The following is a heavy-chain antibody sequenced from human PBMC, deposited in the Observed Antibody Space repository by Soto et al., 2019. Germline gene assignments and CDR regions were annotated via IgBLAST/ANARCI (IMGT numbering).Heavy chain of an antibody. J-gene: IGHJ4*02. V-gene: IGHV3-30*09. CDR2: ISYDGSYK. CDR3: AREYHSSRGGDFSPSFDY. CDR1: GFTFSNYA. Sequence: QVQLVESGGGVVQPGRSLRLSCAVSGFTFSNYAMHWVRQAPGKGLEWVAVISYDGSYKHYADSVKGRFAISRDNSKNTLYLQMNSLRAEDTAVYYSAREYHSSRGGDFSPSFDYWGQGTLVTVSS. D-gene: IGHD2-21*02.